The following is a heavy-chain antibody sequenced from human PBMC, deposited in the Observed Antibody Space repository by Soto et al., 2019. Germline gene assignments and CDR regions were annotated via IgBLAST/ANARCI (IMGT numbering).Heavy chain of an antibody. V-gene: IGHV1-3*01. D-gene: IGHD5-12*01. J-gene: IGHJ4*02. CDR1: GYTFTSHA. CDR2: INAGNGNT. CDR3: ASIGVARNPWYFDY. Sequence: ASVKVSCKASGYTFTSHAMHWVRQAPGQRLEWMGWINAGNGNTKYSQKFQGRVTITRDTSASTAYMELSSLRSEDTAVYYCASIGVARNPWYFDYWGQGTLVTVSS.